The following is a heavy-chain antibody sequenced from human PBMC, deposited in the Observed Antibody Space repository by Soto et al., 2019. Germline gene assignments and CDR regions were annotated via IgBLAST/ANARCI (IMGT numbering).Heavy chain of an antibody. J-gene: IGHJ4*02. CDR2: ISWNSGNI. CDR3: AKDHGSGSYYPNHFDY. Sequence: GGSLRLSCAASGFTFDDYSMHWVRQAPGRGLEWVSSISWNSGNIGYADSVKGRFTISRDNAKNSLYLQMNSLRAEDTALYYCAKDHGSGSYYPNHFDYWGQGTLVTVSS. V-gene: IGHV3-9*01. CDR1: GFTFDDYS. D-gene: IGHD3-10*01.